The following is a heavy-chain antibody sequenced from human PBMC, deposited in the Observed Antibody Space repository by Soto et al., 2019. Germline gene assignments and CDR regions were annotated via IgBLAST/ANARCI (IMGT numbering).Heavy chain of an antibody. CDR2: IKQDGSER. Sequence: GGSLRLSCAASGFTFSTYWMSWVRQAPGRGLEWVANIKQDGSERYYVDSVKGRFTISRDNAQNSLYLQMNSLRSEDTAVYYCATDSGTSDYWGQGTLVTVSS. CDR1: GFTFSTYW. D-gene: IGHD1-1*01. CDR3: ATDSGTSDY. V-gene: IGHV3-7*01. J-gene: IGHJ4*02.